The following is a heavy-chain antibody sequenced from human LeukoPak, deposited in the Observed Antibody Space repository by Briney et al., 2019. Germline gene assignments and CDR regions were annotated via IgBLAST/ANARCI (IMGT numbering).Heavy chain of an antibody. J-gene: IGHJ3*02. D-gene: IGHD3-3*01. CDR2: IYYSGST. CDR1: GGSISSYY. V-gene: IGHV4-59*01. Sequence: PSETLSLTCTVSGGSISSYYWSWIRQPPGKGLEWIGYIYYSGSTNYNPSLKSRVTISVDTSKNQFSLKLSSVTAADTAVYYCARRWTVIDRSDAFDIWGQGTMVTVSS. CDR3: ARRWTVIDRSDAFDI.